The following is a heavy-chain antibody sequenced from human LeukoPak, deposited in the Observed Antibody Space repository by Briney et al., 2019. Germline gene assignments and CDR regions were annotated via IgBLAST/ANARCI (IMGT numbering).Heavy chain of an antibody. Sequence: GESLKISCKGSGYSFTSYWIGWVRQMPGKGLEWMGIIYPGDSDTRYSPSFQGQVTISADKSISTAYLQWCSLKASDTAMYYCARVEGAQLWLLDYWGQGTLVTVSS. CDR1: GYSFTSYW. CDR2: IYPGDSDT. J-gene: IGHJ4*02. D-gene: IGHD5-18*01. V-gene: IGHV5-51*01. CDR3: ARVEGAQLWLLDY.